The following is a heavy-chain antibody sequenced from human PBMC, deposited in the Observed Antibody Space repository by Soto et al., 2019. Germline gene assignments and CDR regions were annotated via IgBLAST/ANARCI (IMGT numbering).Heavy chain of an antibody. CDR1: GGSFGSYA. V-gene: IGHV1-69*13. D-gene: IGHD1-1*01. CDR3: ASRGFRRIGIGYMDV. J-gene: IGHJ6*03. CDR2: IIPIFGTA. Sequence: ASVKVSCKASGGSFGSYAISWVRQAPGQGLEWMGGIIPIFGTANYAQKFQGRVTITADESKSTAYMELSSLRSEDTAVYDCASRGFRRIGIGYMDVWGKGTMVTVSS.